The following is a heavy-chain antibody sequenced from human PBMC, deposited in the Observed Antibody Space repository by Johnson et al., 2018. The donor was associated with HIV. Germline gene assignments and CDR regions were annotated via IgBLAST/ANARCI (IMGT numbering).Heavy chain of an antibody. CDR1: GFTFSTYA. D-gene: IGHD5-18*01. CDR2: ISYDGSNK. Sequence: QVQLVESVGGLVKPGGSLRLSCAASGFTFSTYAIHWVRQAPGKGLEWVSIISYDGSNKYYADSVKGRFTISRDNSKNTLYLQMNSLRAEDTAVYYCARDQGYSYVGRFFGGVDDAFDIWGQGTMVTVSS. J-gene: IGHJ3*02. CDR3: ARDQGYSYVGRFFGGVDDAFDI. V-gene: IGHV3-30*04.